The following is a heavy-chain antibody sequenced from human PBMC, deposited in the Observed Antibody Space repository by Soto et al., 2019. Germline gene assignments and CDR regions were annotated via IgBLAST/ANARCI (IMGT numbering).Heavy chain of an antibody. V-gene: IGHV2-26*01. Sequence: QVTLKESGPVLVKPTETLTLTCTVSGFSLSNARMGVSWIRQPPGKALEWLAHIFSNDEKSSSTSLKSRVTISKDTSKSQVVLTMTNMDPVDTATYYFARAARSDYYYGMDVWGQGTTVTVSS. J-gene: IGHJ6*02. D-gene: IGHD2-15*01. CDR3: ARAARSDYYYGMDV. CDR1: GFSLSNARMG. CDR2: IFSNDEK.